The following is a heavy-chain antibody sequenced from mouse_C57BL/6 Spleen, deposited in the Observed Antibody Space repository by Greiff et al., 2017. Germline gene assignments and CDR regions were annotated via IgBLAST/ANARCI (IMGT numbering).Heavy chain of an antibody. J-gene: IGHJ4*01. CDR1: GYAFSSYW. CDR3: ARTSAMDY. Sequence: VMLVESGAELVKPGASVKISCKASGYAFSSYWMNWVKQRPGKGLEWIGQIYPGDGDTNYNGKFKGKATLTADTSSSTAYMQLSSLTSEDSAVYFCARTSAMDYWGQGTSVTVSS. CDR2: IYPGDGDT. V-gene: IGHV1-80*01.